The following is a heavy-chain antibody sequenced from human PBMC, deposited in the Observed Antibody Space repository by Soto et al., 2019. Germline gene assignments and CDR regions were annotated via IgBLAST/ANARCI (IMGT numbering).Heavy chain of an antibody. D-gene: IGHD2-2*01. CDR3: ARDSTRRGACDI. CDR1: NGSFSVYY. V-gene: IGHV4-34*01. Sequence: PSETLSLTCAVYNGSFSVYYWTWIRQPPGKGLEWIGEINHSGSTNYNPSLKSRVTISVDTSKNQFSLKLSSVTAADTAVYYCARDSTRRGACDIWGQGTMVTVSS. J-gene: IGHJ3*02. CDR2: INHSGST.